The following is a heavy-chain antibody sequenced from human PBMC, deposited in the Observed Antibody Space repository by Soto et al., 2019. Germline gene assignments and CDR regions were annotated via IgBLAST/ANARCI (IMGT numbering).Heavy chain of an antibody. Sequence: QVQLQESGPGLVKPSGTLSLTCAVSGGSISSSNWWSWVRQPPGKGLERIGEIYHSGSTNYNPSLKSRVTISVDKSKNQFSLKLSSVTAADTAVYYCARDGKYCSGGSCYHDWYFDLWGRGTLVTVSS. CDR2: IYHSGST. CDR1: GGSISSSNW. J-gene: IGHJ2*01. CDR3: ARDGKYCSGGSCYHDWYFDL. D-gene: IGHD2-15*01. V-gene: IGHV4-4*02.